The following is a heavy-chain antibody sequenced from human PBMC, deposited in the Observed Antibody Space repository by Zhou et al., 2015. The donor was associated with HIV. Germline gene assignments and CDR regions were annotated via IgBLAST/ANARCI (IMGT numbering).Heavy chain of an antibody. V-gene: IGHV1-46*01. CDR2: INPSGGST. J-gene: IGHJ3*02. CDR1: GYTFTSYY. Sequence: QVQLVQSGAEVKKPGASVKVSCKASGYTFTSYYMHWVRQAPGQGLEWMGIINPSGGSTSYAQKFQGRVTMTRDTSTSTVYMELSSLRSDDTAVYYCARVGAYYYDSSHDAFDIWGQGTMVTVSS. CDR3: ARVGAYYYDSSHDAFDI. D-gene: IGHD3-22*01.